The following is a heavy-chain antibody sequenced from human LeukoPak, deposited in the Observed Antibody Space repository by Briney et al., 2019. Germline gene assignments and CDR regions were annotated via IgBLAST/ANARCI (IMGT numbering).Heavy chain of an antibody. V-gene: IGHV1-69*06. Sequence: SVKVSCKASGGTLSNNVVSWVRQAPGQGLEWMGGIIPIFGTANYAQKFQGRVTITADKSTSTAYMELSSLRSEDTAVYYCARDVGYDPPNYYYYMDVWGKGTTVTVSS. CDR3: ARDVGYDPPNYYYYMDV. J-gene: IGHJ6*03. D-gene: IGHD5-12*01. CDR2: IIPIFGTA. CDR1: GGTLSNNV.